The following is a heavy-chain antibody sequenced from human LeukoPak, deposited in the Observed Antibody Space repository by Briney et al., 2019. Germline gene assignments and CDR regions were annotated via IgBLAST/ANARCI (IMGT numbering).Heavy chain of an antibody. CDR2: MNPNSGNT. CDR1: GSTFTSYG. Sequence: GASVKVSCKASGSTFTSYGINWASQATGQGLEWMGWMNPNSGNTGYAQKFQGRVTMTRNTSISTAYMELSSLRSEDTAVYYCARGRFHYYGSGSYYLREDIDYYYGMDVWGQGTTVTVSS. V-gene: IGHV1-8*01. D-gene: IGHD3-10*01. CDR3: ARGRFHYYGSGSYYLREDIDYYYGMDV. J-gene: IGHJ6*02.